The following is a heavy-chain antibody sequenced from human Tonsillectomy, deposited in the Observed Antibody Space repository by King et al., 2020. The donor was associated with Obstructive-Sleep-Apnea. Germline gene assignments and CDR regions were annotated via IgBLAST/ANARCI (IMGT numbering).Heavy chain of an antibody. CDR3: ARIGDSSGYRDAFDI. D-gene: IGHD3-22*01. CDR1: GFSLSNARMG. J-gene: IGHJ3*02. Sequence: TLKESGPVLVKPTETLTLTCTVSGFSLSNARMGVSWIRQPPGKALEWLAHIFSNDEKSYSPSLKSRLTISRDTSKSQVFLTMTNMDPLDTATYYCARIGDSSGYRDAFDIWGQGTMVTVSS. CDR2: IFSNDEK. V-gene: IGHV2-26*01.